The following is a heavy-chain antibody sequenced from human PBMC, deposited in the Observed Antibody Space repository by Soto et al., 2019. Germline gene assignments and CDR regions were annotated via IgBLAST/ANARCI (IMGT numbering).Heavy chain of an antibody. CDR2: ISYSGST. V-gene: IGHV4-59*08. J-gene: IGHJ4*02. CDR1: GGSISSYY. Sequence: QVQLQESGPGLVKPSETLSLTCTVSGGSISSYYWSWIRQPPGKGLGWIGYISYSGSTNNNPSLKSRVTISVDTSKNRFSLKLSSVTAADTAAYYCARQWGYNFNYWGQGTLVTVSS. D-gene: IGHD5-12*01. CDR3: ARQWGYNFNY.